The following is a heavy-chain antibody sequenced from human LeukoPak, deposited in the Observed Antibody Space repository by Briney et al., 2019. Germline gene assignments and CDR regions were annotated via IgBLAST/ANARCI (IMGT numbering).Heavy chain of an antibody. CDR3: ARDTNWGFDY. CDR1: GFTFSTNT. V-gene: IGHV3-48*02. Sequence: GGSLRLSGVASGFTFSTNTMNWVRQAPGKGLEWISYITSTSSAKYYADSVKGRFTISRDNAKNLLYLQMNSLRDEDTALYYCARDTNWGFDYWGQGTLVTVSS. D-gene: IGHD7-27*01. CDR2: ITSTSSAK. J-gene: IGHJ4*02.